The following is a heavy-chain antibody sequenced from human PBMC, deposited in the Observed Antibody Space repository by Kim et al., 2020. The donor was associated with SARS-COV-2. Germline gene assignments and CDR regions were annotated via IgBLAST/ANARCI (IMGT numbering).Heavy chain of an antibody. CDR3: AGDVAGIGKGNNWVDP. Sequence: SETLSLTCTVSGGSISSSSYYWGWIRPRPGKELEWIGSIYYSRSTYYNPSLKRRVTLSVNTTKNQFSLKLSSGTAADTAVYYVAGDVAGIGKGNNWVDP. V-gene: IGHV4-39*01. CDR1: GGSISSSSYY. D-gene: IGHD6-19*01. CDR2: IYYSRST. J-gene: IGHJ5*02.